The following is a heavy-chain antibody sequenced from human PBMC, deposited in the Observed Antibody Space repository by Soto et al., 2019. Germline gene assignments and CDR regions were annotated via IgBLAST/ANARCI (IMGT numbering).Heavy chain of an antibody. CDR2: SSGSGGST. CDR1: GFTFSNYA. V-gene: IGHV3-23*01. Sequence: EVQLLESGGGLVQPGGSLRLSCAASGFTFSNYAVTWVRQAPGKGLEWVSTSSGSGGSTYYADSVKGRFTISRDNSTNTLYLKMNSLRAEDTAVYYCAKDQGSSWYEIDYWGQGTLVTVSS. J-gene: IGHJ4*02. CDR3: AKDQGSSWYEIDY. D-gene: IGHD6-13*01.